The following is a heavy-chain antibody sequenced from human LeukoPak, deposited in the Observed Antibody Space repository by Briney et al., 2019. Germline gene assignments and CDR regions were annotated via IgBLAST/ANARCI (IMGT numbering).Heavy chain of an antibody. D-gene: IGHD3-16*01. CDR2: TYYSGST. CDR3: AGGEGWLPNY. Sequence: ASETLSLTCTVSGGSISGYYWTWMRQPPGKELEWIGVTYYSGSTHYNPSLKSRVTISADTSKNQFSLRVTSMTAADTAVYYCAGGEGWLPNYWGQETLVTISS. CDR1: GGSISGYY. J-gene: IGHJ4*02. V-gene: IGHV4-59*01.